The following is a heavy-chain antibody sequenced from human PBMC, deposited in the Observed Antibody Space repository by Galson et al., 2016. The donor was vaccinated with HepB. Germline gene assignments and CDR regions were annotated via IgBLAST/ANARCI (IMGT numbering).Heavy chain of an antibody. Sequence: VKVSCKASGGTFSSSGISWVRQAPGQGLEWMGGIIPIFGAANYAQRFQGRITITADESTSTAYMELNSLRSDDTAVYYCARDRGNWGGFDYWGQGTLVTVSS. CDR2: IIPIFGAA. J-gene: IGHJ4*02. V-gene: IGHV1-69*13. CDR1: GGTFSSSG. D-gene: IGHD3-10*01. CDR3: ARDRGNWGGFDY.